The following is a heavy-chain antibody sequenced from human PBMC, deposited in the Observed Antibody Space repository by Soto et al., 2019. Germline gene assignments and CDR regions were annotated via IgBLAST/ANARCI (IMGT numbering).Heavy chain of an antibody. Sequence: QVQLVQSGAEVKKPGSSVKVSCKASGGNFSRYSISWVRQAPGQGLEWIGRIIPSFGIASYAQKFQGRVTITADESTSTAYMELSSLRSDDTAVYYCAREDRDRETGLVPAAIDGMDVWGQGTTVTVSS. D-gene: IGHD2-2*01. CDR1: GGNFSRYS. CDR3: AREDRDRETGLVPAAIDGMDV. V-gene: IGHV1-69*08. CDR2: IIPSFGIA. J-gene: IGHJ6*02.